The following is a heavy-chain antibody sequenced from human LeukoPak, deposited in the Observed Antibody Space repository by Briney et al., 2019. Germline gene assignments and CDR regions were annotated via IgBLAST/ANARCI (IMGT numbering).Heavy chain of an antibody. CDR3: ARDSGIKVMARGPFDY. CDR2: ISGSGGST. CDR1: GFTFSSYA. J-gene: IGHJ4*02. Sequence: GGSLRLSCAASGFTFSSYAMSWVRQAPGKGLEWVSAISGSGGSTYYADSVKGRFTISRDNSKNTLYLQMNSLRAEDTAVYYCARDSGIKVMARGPFDYWGQGTLVTVSS. D-gene: IGHD3-10*01. V-gene: IGHV3-23*01.